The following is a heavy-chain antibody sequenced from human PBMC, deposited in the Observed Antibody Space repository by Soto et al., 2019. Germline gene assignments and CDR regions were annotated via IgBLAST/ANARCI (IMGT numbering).Heavy chain of an antibody. Sequence: AGGSLRLSCAASGFTFRSFTMNWVRQAPGKGLEWVSTISSNSAYIYYTDALRGRFTISRDNAKNSLHLQMNSLRAEDTAVYYCTRDASRDSSARGWFDPWGPGTLVTVSS. CDR3: TRDASRDSSARGWFDP. D-gene: IGHD6-13*01. CDR1: GFTFRSFT. V-gene: IGHV3-21*01. CDR2: ISSNSAYI. J-gene: IGHJ5*02.